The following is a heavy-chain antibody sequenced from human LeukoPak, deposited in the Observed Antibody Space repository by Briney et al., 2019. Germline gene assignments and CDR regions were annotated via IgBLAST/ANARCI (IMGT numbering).Heavy chain of an antibody. D-gene: IGHD5-12*01. CDR3: ARAPQVLATFFDY. Sequence: SETLSLTRTVSGGSISSSSYYWGWIRQPPGKGLEWIGSIYYSGSTNYNPSLKSRATMSVDTSKNQFSLKLSSVTTADTAVYFCARAPQVLATFFDYWGQGTLVTVSS. CDR1: GGSISSSSYY. CDR2: IYYSGST. V-gene: IGHV4-39*07. J-gene: IGHJ4*02.